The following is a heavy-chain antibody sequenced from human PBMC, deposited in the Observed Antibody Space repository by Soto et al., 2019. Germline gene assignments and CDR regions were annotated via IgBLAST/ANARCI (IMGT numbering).Heavy chain of an antibody. CDR1: GGSISSGGYY. D-gene: IGHD2-21*02. V-gene: IGHV4-31*03. CDR3: ARVAHAVTEGYYFDY. CDR2: IYYSGST. J-gene: IGHJ4*02. Sequence: QVQLQESGPGLVKPSQTLSLTCTVSGGSISSGGYYWSWIRQHPGKGLEWIGYIYYSGSTYHNPSLKSRVTISVDTSKNQFSLKLSSVTAADTAVYYCARVAHAVTEGYYFDYWGQGTLVTVSS.